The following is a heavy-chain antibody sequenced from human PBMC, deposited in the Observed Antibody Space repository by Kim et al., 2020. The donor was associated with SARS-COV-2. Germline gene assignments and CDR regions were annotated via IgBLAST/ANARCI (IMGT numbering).Heavy chain of an antibody. CDR2: IYYSGST. D-gene: IGHD2-21*01. J-gene: IGHJ4*02. Sequence: SETLSLTCTVSGGSISSGGYYWSWIRQHPGKGLEWIGYIYYSGSTYYNPSLKSRITISVDTSKNQFSLKLNSVTAADTAVYYCARGVGMATIPLGRYFDYWGQGTLVTVSS. CDR1: GGSISSGGYY. V-gene: IGHV4-31*03. CDR3: ARGVGMATIPLGRYFDY.